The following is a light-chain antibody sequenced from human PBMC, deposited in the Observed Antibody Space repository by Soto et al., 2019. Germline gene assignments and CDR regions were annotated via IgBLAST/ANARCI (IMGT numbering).Light chain of an antibody. CDR3: SSYTSSSTLVV. V-gene: IGLV2-14*01. J-gene: IGLJ2*01. CDR1: SSDVGGYNY. CDR2: EVS. Sequence: QSALTQPASVSGSTGQSITISCTGASSDVGGYNYVSWYQQHPGKAPKLVIYEVSNQPSGVSNRFSGSKSGNTASLTISGLQAEDEDDYYCSSYTSSSTLVVFGGGTKVTV.